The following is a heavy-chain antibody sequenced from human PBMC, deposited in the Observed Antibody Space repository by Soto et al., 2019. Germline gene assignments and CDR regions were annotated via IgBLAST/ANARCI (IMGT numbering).Heavy chain of an antibody. Sequence: ETLSLTCIVFPASSSNYFWNWIWQPDGKGLEWIGRVFRSGGTHYNPSLPSRVTISKDTSRNSFSLNLTSVTAADTALYFGAAAAEGTHGLFDSWGRGTMVTVSS. CDR2: VFRSGGT. CDR3: AAAAEGTHGLFDS. J-gene: IGHJ4*02. CDR1: PASSSNYF. V-gene: IGHV4-4*07. D-gene: IGHD6-13*01.